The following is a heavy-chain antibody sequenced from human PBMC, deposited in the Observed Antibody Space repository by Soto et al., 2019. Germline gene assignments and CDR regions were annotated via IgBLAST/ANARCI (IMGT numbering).Heavy chain of an antibody. V-gene: IGHV3-30*18. Sequence: GGSLRLSCAASGFTFSSYGMHWVRQAPGKGLEWVAVISYDGSNKYYADSVKGRFTISRDNSKNTLYLQMNSLRAEDTAVYYCAKDLTSIAAAADYYYGMDVWGQGTTVTVSS. J-gene: IGHJ6*02. CDR1: GFTFSSYG. D-gene: IGHD6-13*01. CDR2: ISYDGSNK. CDR3: AKDLTSIAAAADYYYGMDV.